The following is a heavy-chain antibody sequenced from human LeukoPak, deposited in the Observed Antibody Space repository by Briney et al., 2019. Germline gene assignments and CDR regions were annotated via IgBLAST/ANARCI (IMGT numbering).Heavy chain of an antibody. Sequence: GGSLRLSCAASGFAFNTCAMSWARQAPGKGLEWVSSICGGDNTDTYYAESVKGRFTISRDNSKNTLYLQMNSLRAEDTAVYYCAKGSHFDYWGQGTLATV. CDR1: GFAFNTCA. CDR2: ICGGDNTDT. V-gene: IGHV3-23*01. CDR3: AKGSHFDY. J-gene: IGHJ4*02.